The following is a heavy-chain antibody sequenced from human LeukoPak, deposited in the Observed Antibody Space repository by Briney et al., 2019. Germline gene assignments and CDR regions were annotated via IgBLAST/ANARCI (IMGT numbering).Heavy chain of an antibody. CDR2: MNPNSGNT. Sequence: ASVKVSCKASGYTFTSYDINWVRQATGQGLEWMGWMNPNSGNTGYAQKFQGRVTMTRNTSISTAYMELSSLRSEDTAVYYCARGPTRYCSSTSCYFGFRTQSNWFDPWGQGTLVTVSS. J-gene: IGHJ5*02. D-gene: IGHD2-2*01. CDR3: ARGPTRYCSSTSCYFGFRTQSNWFDP. V-gene: IGHV1-8*01. CDR1: GYTFTSYD.